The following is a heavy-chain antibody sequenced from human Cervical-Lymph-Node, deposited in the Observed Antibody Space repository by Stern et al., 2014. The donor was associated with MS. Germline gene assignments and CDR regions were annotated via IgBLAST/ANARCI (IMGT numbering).Heavy chain of an antibody. V-gene: IGHV1-46*01. CDR2: INPRGGTT. CDR3: ATYSSTWSPPWY. Sequence: VQLVQSGAEVKKPGASVKVSCKASGDTFTSYYMHWVRQAPGQGLEYMGIINPRGGTTNYAQKFQVRVTMTRDTSTSTVYMELSSLRSDDTAVYYCATYSSTWSPPWYWGQGTLVTVSS. D-gene: IGHD6-13*01. J-gene: IGHJ4*02. CDR1: GDTFTSYY.